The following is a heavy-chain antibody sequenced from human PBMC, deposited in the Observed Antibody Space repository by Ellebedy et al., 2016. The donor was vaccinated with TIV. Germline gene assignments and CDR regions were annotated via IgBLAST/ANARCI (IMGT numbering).Heavy chain of an antibody. D-gene: IGHD3-10*02. V-gene: IGHV1-24*01. J-gene: IGHJ4*02. CDR2: VDPEDGDT. Sequence: AASVKVSCKVSGHTLTELSMHWVRQAPGKGLEWMGGVDPEDGDTIYAQKFQGRVIMTEDTSTDTAYMELNSLRTEDTAVYYCARDVQPLSTRFDYWGQGTLVTVSS. CDR3: ARDVQPLSTRFDY. CDR1: GHTLTELS.